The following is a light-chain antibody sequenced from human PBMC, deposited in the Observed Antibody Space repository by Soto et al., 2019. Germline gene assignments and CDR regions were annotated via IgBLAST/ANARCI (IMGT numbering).Light chain of an antibody. J-gene: IGKJ1*01. CDR3: QQYNTYPWT. CDR1: QSISSW. CDR2: KAS. V-gene: IGKV1-5*03. Sequence: DIQMTQSPSTLSASVGDRVTITCRASQSISSWLAWYQQKPGKAPKLLIHKASTLESGVPSRFSGSESGTEFTLTISCLQPDDFATYYCQQYNTYPWTFGQGTNVEI.